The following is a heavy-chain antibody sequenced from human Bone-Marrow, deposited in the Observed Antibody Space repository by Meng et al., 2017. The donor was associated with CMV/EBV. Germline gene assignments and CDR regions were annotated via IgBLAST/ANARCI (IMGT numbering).Heavy chain of an antibody. CDR1: Y. CDR2: ISSSGSTI. CDR3: AREAAGDYDFWSGFWWASNNWFDP. Sequence: YMSWIRQAPGKGLEWVSYISSSGSTIYYADSVKGRFTISRDNAKNSLYLQMNSLRAEDTAVYYCAREAAGDYDFWSGFWWASNNWFDPWGQGTLVTVSS. J-gene: IGHJ5*02. D-gene: IGHD3-3*01. V-gene: IGHV3-11*01.